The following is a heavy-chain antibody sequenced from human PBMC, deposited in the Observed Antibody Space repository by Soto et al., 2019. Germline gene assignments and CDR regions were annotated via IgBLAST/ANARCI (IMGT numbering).Heavy chain of an antibody. CDR3: ARESSWTGYFDY. Sequence: PSETLSLTCTVSGGSINTYYWSWIRQPPGKGLEWIGYISYSGSTDYNPSLKSRLIISLDTSNKQFSLMLSSVTAADTALYYCARESSWTGYFDYWGQRALVTVSS. D-gene: IGHD3-3*01. V-gene: IGHV4-59*01. CDR1: GGSINTYY. J-gene: IGHJ4*02. CDR2: ISYSGST.